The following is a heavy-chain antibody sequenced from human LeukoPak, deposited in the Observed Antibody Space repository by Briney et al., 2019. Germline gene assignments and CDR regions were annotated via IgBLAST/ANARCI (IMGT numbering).Heavy chain of an antibody. J-gene: IGHJ5*02. CDR3: ARVAYSSSWYGDNWFDP. D-gene: IGHD6-13*01. V-gene: IGHV1-2*02. CDR1: GYTFTGYY. CDR2: INPNSGGT. Sequence: ASVKVCCKASGYTFTGYYMHWVRQAPGQGLEWMGWINPNSGGTNYAQKFQGRVTMTRDTSISTAYMELSRLRSDDTAVYYCARVAYSSSWYGDNWFDPWGQGTLVTVSS.